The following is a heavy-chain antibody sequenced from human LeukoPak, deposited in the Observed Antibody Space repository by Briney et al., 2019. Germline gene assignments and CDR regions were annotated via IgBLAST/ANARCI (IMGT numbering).Heavy chain of an antibody. CDR1: GYTFTSYG. CDR3: ATGSTAAGTTAWLWGYYYGMDV. Sequence: GASVKVSCKASGYTFTSYGISWVRQAPGQGLEWMGWISAYNGNTNYAQKLQGRVTMTTDTSTSTAYMELRSLRSDDTAVYYCATGSTAAGTTAWLWGYYYGMDVWGQGTTVTVSS. CDR2: ISAYNGNT. V-gene: IGHV1-18*01. D-gene: IGHD6-13*01. J-gene: IGHJ6*02.